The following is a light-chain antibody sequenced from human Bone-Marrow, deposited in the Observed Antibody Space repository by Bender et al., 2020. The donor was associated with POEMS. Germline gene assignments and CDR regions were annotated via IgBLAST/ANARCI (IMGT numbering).Light chain of an antibody. V-gene: IGLV2-23*02. Sequence: QSALTQPASVSGSPGQSITISCTGTSSDVGSFNLVSWYQQHPGKVPKLMIYEVTKRPSRVSNRFSGSKSGNTASLTISGLQAEDEADYYCLSYAGSLRVFGGGTKLTVL. CDR2: EVT. CDR1: SSDVGSFNL. CDR3: LSYAGSLRV. J-gene: IGLJ3*02.